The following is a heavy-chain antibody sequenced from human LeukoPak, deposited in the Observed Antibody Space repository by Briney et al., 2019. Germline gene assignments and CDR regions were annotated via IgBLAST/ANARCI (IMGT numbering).Heavy chain of an antibody. Sequence: GASVKVSCKASGYTFTGDYMHWVRQAPGQGLEWMGWINPNSGGTNYAQKFQGRVTMTRDTSISTAYMELSRLRSDDTAVYYCARGLYDSSGYHPTWGQGTLVTVSS. CDR1: GYTFTGDY. V-gene: IGHV1-2*02. J-gene: IGHJ5*02. D-gene: IGHD3-22*01. CDR2: INPNSGGT. CDR3: ARGLYDSSGYHPT.